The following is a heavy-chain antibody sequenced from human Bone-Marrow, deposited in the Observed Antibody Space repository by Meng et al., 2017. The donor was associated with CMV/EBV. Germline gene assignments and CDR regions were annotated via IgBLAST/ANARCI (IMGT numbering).Heavy chain of an antibody. CDR1: GFTFGSYG. D-gene: IGHD3-3*01. J-gene: IGHJ4*02. Sequence: ASGFTFGSYGMNWVGQAPGKELGWVSSISSSSSYIYYADSVRGRFTISRDNAKNSLYLQMNSLGAEDTAVYYCARELRFLEFVPEYWGQGTLVTVSS. CDR3: ARELRFLEFVPEY. V-gene: IGHV3-21*01. CDR2: ISSSSSYI.